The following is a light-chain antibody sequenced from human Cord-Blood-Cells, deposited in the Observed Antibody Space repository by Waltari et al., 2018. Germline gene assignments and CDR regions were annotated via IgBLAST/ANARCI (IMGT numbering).Light chain of an antibody. V-gene: IGKV3-15*01. CDR1: QSVSSN. Sequence: EIVMTQSPAPLSVSLGARATLSCRASQSVSSNLAWYQQKPGQAPRLLIYGASTRATGIPARFSGSGSGTEFTLTISSLQSEDFAVYYCQQYNNWWTFGQGTKVEIK. CDR3: QQYNNWWT. J-gene: IGKJ1*01. CDR2: GAS.